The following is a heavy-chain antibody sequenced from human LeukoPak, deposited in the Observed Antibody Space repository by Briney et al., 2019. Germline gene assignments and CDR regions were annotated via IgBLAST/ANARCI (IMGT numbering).Heavy chain of an antibody. CDR1: GGSISSGGYY. CDR2: IYHSGST. J-gene: IGHJ5*02. D-gene: IGHD4-17*01. Sequence: SETLSLTCTVSGGSISSGGYYWSWVRQPPGKGLEWIGYIYHSGSTYYNPSLKSRVTISVDRSKNQFSLKLSSVTAADTAVYYCARTLPWGDYGKTYNWFDPWGQGTLVTVSS. CDR3: ARTLPWGDYGKTYNWFDP. V-gene: IGHV4-30-2*01.